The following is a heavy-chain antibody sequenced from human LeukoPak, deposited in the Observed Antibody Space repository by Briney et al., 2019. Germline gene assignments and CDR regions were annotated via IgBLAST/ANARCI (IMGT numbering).Heavy chain of an antibody. V-gene: IGHV1-18*01. CDR2: ISAYNGDT. CDR1: GYTFTSYG. D-gene: IGHD3-3*01. J-gene: IGHJ4*02. CDR3: ARDGVLRFLELFRIPGYYFDY. Sequence: ASVKVSCKASGYTFTSYGISWVRQAPGQGLEWMGWISAYNGDTNYAQKLQGRVTMTTDTSTSTAYMELRSLRSDDTAVYYCARDGVLRFLELFRIPGYYFDYWGQGTLVTVSS.